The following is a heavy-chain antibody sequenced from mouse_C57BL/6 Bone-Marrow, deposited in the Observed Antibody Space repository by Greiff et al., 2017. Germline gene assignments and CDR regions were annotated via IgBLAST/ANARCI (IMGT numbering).Heavy chain of an antibody. CDR1: GYTFTSYG. CDR2: IYLGNGYT. V-gene: IGHV1-58*01. J-gene: IGHJ3*01. CDR3: SIVDPFAY. Sequence: VQLQQSGAELVRPGSSVKMSCKTSGYTFTSYGINWVKQRPGQGLEWIGYIYLGNGYTEYNEKFKGKATLTSDTSSSTASMQLSSLTSEDSAIYFCSIVDPFAYWGQGTLVTVSA.